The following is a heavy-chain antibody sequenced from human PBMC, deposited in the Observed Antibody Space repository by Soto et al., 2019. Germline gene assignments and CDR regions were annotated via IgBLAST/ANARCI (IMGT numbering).Heavy chain of an antibody. CDR1: GLTFSNSW. Sequence: EVQLVESGGGSVQPGGSLKLSCVVSGLTFSNSWMSWVRRAPGKGLEWVAHINQDGSARYYVDSVKGRFTISRDIAKNSLFLQMNNLRAEDTALYYCARWGTHSDWGQGTLVTVSS. D-gene: IGHD3-16*01. V-gene: IGHV3-7*01. CDR3: ARWGTHSD. J-gene: IGHJ4*02. CDR2: INQDGSAR.